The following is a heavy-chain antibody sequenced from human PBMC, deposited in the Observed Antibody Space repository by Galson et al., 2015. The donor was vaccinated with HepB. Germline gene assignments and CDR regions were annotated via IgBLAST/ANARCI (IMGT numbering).Heavy chain of an antibody. CDR2: IDPSDSYT. CDR1: GYSFTSYW. Sequence: QSGAEVKKPGESLRISCKGSGYSFTSYWISWVRQMPGKGLEWMGRIDPSDSYTYYSPSFQGHVTISADKSISTAYLQWSSLKASDTAMYYCARLIWFGELFGGNWFDPWGQGTLVTVSS. J-gene: IGHJ5*02. V-gene: IGHV5-10-1*01. CDR3: ARLIWFGELFGGNWFDP. D-gene: IGHD3-10*01.